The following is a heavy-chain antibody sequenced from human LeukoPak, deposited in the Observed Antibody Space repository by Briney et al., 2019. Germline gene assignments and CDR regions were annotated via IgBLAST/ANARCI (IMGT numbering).Heavy chain of an antibody. J-gene: IGHJ3*02. CDR3: AKDMGRLYVWDAQGAFDI. Sequence: PGGSLRLSCAASGFTFSSYGMHWVRQAPGKGLEWVAVISYDGSNKYYADSVKGRFTISRDNSKNTLYLQMNSLRAEDTAVYYCAKDMGRLYVWDAQGAFDIWGQGTMVTVSS. CDR2: ISYDGSNK. V-gene: IGHV3-30*18. CDR1: GFTFSSYG. D-gene: IGHD3-16*01.